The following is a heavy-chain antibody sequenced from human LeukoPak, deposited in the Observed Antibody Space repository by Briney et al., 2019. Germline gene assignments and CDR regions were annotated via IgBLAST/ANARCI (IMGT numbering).Heavy chain of an antibody. CDR3: ARSPWGITMIAEA. V-gene: IGHV3-53*01. Sequence: GGSLRLSRAASGFIVSSNYMSWVRQAPGKGLEWVSVIYSGGSTYYSDSVKGRFTISRDNSKNTLYLQMNSLRAEDTAVYYCARSPWGITMIAEAWGQGTLVTVSS. D-gene: IGHD3-22*01. CDR1: GFIVSSNY. CDR2: IYSGGST. J-gene: IGHJ5*02.